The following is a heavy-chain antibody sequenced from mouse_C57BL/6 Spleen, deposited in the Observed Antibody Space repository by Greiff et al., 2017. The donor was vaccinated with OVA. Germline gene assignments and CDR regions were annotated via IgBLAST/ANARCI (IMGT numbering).Heavy chain of an antibody. CDR3: ARRDYYGSSWYFDV. D-gene: IGHD1-1*01. V-gene: IGHV1-9*01. CDR2: ILPGSGST. Sequence: VQLQQSGAELMKPGASVKLSCKATGYTFTGYWIEWVRQGPGHGLEWIGEILPGSGSTNYNDKFKGKATFTADTSSNTAYMQLSSLTTEDSAIYYCARRDYYGSSWYFDVWGTGTTVTVSS. CDR1: GYTFTGYW. J-gene: IGHJ1*03.